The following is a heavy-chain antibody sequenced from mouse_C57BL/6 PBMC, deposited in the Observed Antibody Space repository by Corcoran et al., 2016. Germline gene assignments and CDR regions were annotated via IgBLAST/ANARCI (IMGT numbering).Heavy chain of an antibody. J-gene: IGHJ2*01. CDR2: INPNNGGT. CDR3: ARKFYGNLDY. D-gene: IGHD2-1*01. Sequence: EVQLQQSGPELVKPGASVKIPCKASGYTFTDYNMDWVKQSHGKSLEWIGDINPNNGGTIYNQKFKGKATLTVDKSSSTAYMELRSLTSEDTAVYYCARKFYGNLDYWGQGTTLTVSS. V-gene: IGHV1-18*01. CDR1: GYTFTDYN.